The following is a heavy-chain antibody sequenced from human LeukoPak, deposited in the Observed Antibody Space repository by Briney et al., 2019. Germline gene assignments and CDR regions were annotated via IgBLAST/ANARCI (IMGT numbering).Heavy chain of an antibody. CDR2: IYPNGLT. D-gene: IGHD3-10*01. J-gene: IGHJ5*02. CDR1: SGSMTDAC. V-gene: IGHV4-59*12. CDR3: ATESVYYYGSGSYFPS. Sequence: SETLSLTCTVSSGSMTDACWSWFRQAPGKGLEWLGFIYPNGLTEYSPPLRSRVSSSVATSKREATVRLSSVTASDTAVCYCATESVYYYGSGSYFPSWGQGTLVTVSS.